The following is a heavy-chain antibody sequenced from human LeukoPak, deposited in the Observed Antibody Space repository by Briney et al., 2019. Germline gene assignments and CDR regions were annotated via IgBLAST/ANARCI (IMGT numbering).Heavy chain of an antibody. J-gene: IGHJ4*02. Sequence: GRSLRLSCAASGFTFSSYAMHWVRQAPGKGLEWVAVISYDGSNKYYADSVKGRFTISRDNSKNTLYLQMNSLRAEDTAVYYCVSGYDILTGSIYWGQGTLVTVS. CDR2: ISYDGSNK. CDR3: VSGYDILTGSIY. V-gene: IGHV3-30*04. D-gene: IGHD3-9*01. CDR1: GFTFSSYA.